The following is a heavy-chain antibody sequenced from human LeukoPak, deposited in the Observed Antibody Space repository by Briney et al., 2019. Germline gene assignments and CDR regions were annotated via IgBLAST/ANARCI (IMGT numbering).Heavy chain of an antibody. CDR3: AREGGSYETYYFDY. CDR2: ISYDGSNK. Sequence: PGGSLRLSCAASGFTFSSYGIHWVRQAPGKGLEWVAVISYDGSNKYYADSVKGRFTISRDNSKNTLYLQMNSLRAEDTAVYYCAREGGSYETYYFDYWGQGTLVTVSS. V-gene: IGHV3-30*03. D-gene: IGHD1-26*01. CDR1: GFTFSSYG. J-gene: IGHJ4*02.